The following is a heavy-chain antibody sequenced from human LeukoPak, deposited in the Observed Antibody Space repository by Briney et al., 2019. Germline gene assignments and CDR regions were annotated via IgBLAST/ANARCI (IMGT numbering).Heavy chain of an antibody. J-gene: IGHJ4*02. CDR2: TYLGGGT. CDR1: GIAVTTNY. V-gene: IGHV3-53*01. CDR3: ASPSNNSRYAFDY. D-gene: IGHD3-22*01. Sequence: GGSLRLSCAASGIAVTTNYVSWVRQAPGKGLEWVSVTYLGGGTHHADSVKGRFTISRDYSMNTLYLEMNSLRVEDTAIYYCASPSNNSRYAFDYWGQGTLVTVSS.